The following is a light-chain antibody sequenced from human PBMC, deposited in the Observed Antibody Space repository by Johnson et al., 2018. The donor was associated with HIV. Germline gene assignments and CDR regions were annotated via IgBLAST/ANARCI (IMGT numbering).Light chain of an antibody. Sequence: QSVLSQPPSVSAAPGQKVTISCSGSSSNIGNNYVSWYQQLPGRAPKLLIYDNDKRPSGIPDRFSASKSGSSATLGITGLQPGDEADYYCATWDSSLSAYVFGPGTKVTIL. CDR2: DND. V-gene: IGLV1-51*01. CDR3: ATWDSSLSAYV. CDR1: SSNIGNNY. J-gene: IGLJ1*01.